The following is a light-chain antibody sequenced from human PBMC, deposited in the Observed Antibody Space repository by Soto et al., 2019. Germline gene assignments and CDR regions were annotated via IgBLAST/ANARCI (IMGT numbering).Light chain of an antibody. CDR3: QQYLDLLT. CDR1: QSVLYSSNNKDS. V-gene: IGKV4-1*01. CDR2: WAS. Sequence: DIVITQYPGSLAVSLGERATINCRSSQSVLYSSNNKDSIAWYQQKPGQPPRLLIYWASTRESGVPDRFSGSGSGTDFTLTISSLQAEDVAVYYCQQYLDLLTFGGGTKVEIK. J-gene: IGKJ4*01.